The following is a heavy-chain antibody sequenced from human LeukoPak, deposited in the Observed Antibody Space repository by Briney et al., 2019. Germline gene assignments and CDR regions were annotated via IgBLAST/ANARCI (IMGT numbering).Heavy chain of an antibody. J-gene: IGHJ4*02. V-gene: IGHV1-2*02. Sequence: ASVKVSCKASGYTFTSHGISWMRQAPGHGLEWMGWVNPTSGVPNYGQKFLGRVSMTRDTSISTAYMEVTSLRSDDTAVYYCARAYYYDGSGFYYHWGQGTLVTVSS. CDR1: GYTFTSHG. CDR2: VNPTSGVP. CDR3: ARAYYYDGSGFYYH. D-gene: IGHD3-22*01.